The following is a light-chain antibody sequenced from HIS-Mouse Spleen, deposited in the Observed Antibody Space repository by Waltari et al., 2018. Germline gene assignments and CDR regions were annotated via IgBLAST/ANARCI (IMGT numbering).Light chain of an antibody. V-gene: IGLV3-10*01. CDR3: YSTDSSGNHRV. J-gene: IGLJ2*01. Sequence: SYELTQPPSVSVSPGQTARITCSGDALPKKYAYWSQHQSGQAPGLVIYEDSKRPSGIPERFSGSSSGTMATLTISGAQVEDEADYYCYSTDSSGNHRVFGGGTKLTVL. CDR2: EDS. CDR1: ALPKKY.